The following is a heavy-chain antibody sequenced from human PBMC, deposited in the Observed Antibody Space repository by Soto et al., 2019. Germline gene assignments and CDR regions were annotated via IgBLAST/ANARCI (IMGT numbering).Heavy chain of an antibody. V-gene: IGHV2-5*02. D-gene: IGHD1-26*01. Sequence: QITLRESGPTLVKPTQTLTLTCTFSGFSLSTSGMGVGWIRQPPGKALEWLALIYWDDDKRSSPSLRSRRTNTKDPSNNQVVLTMTNMDPVDTATSDCVHRGRGSPFASWGQGALVTVSS. CDR1: GFSLSTSGMG. CDR2: IYWDDDK. CDR3: VHRGRGSPFAS. J-gene: IGHJ4*02.